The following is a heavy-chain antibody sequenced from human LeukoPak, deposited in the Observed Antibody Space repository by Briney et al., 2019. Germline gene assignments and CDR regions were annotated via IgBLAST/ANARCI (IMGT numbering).Heavy chain of an antibody. V-gene: IGHV3-49*04. Sequence: GGSLRLSCTTSGFTFGDYAMSWVRQAPGKGLKWIGFVRTKPYGETTEHASSVKGRFIISRDDSRSTAYLQMNSLKTEDTAVYYCTRAGYSSSWPDAFDIWGQGTMVTVSS. CDR3: TRAGYSSSWPDAFDI. D-gene: IGHD6-13*01. J-gene: IGHJ3*02. CDR2: VRTKPYGETT. CDR1: GFTFGDYA.